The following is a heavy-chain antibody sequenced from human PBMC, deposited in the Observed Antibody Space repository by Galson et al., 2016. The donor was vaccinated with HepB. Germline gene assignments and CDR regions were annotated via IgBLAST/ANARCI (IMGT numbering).Heavy chain of an antibody. D-gene: IGHD3-10*01. CDR2: IIPIFGPP. Sequence: SVKVSCKASGGTFSSYAISWVRQAPGQGLEWMGGIIPIFGPPNYAQRFQGRVTITADESTTTAYMELSSLKSDDTAVYYCARGQGFGDRRGRSTRYYYYSMDVWGQGTTVTVSS. V-gene: IGHV1-69*13. J-gene: IGHJ6*02. CDR3: ARGQGFGDRRGRSTRYYYYSMDV. CDR1: GGTFSSYA.